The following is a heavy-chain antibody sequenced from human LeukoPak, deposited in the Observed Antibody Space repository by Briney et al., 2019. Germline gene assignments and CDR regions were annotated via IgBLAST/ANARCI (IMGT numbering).Heavy chain of an antibody. CDR3: ARASDSSGPAGAFDI. J-gene: IGHJ3*02. CDR1: GGTFSSYA. D-gene: IGHD3-22*01. V-gene: IGHV1-69*13. Sequence: SVKVSCKAPGGTFSSYAISWVRQAPGQGLEWMGGIIPIFGTANYAQKFQGRVTITADESTSTANMELSSLRSEDTAVYYCARASDSSGPAGAFDIWGQGTMVTVSS. CDR2: IIPIFGTA.